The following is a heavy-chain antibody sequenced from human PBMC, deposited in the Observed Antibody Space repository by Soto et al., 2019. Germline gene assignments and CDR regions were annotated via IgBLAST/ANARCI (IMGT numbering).Heavy chain of an antibody. D-gene: IGHD2-2*02. J-gene: IGHJ6*02. CDR1: GGTFSSYA. V-gene: IGHV1-69*13. CDR2: SIPIFGTA. Sequence: SVKVSCKASGGTFSSYAIIWVRQAPGQGLEWMGGSIPIFGTANYAQKFQGRVTITAGESTSTAYMELGSLRSEDTAVYYCATVRYCSSTSCYTRESRYGMDVWGQGTTVTVSS. CDR3: ATVRYCSSTSCYTRESRYGMDV.